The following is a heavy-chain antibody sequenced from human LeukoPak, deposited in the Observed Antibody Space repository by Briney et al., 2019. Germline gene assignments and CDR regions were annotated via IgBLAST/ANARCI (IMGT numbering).Heavy chain of an antibody. CDR1: GFAFGVYA. V-gene: IGHV3-66*02. CDR2: IYSGGST. D-gene: IGHD3-3*02. J-gene: IGHJ3*02. CDR3: AREISRTGAFDI. Sequence: GGSLRLSCTGSGFAFGVYAMSWFRQAPGKGLEWVSVIYSGGSTYYADSVKGRFTISRDNSKNTLYLQMNSLRAEDTAVYYCAREISRTGAFDIWGQGTMVTVSS.